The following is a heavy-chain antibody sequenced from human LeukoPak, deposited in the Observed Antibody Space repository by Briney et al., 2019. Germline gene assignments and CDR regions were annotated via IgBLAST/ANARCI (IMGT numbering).Heavy chain of an antibody. J-gene: IGHJ4*02. V-gene: IGHV3-15*07. CDR2: IKSKIDGGTT. D-gene: IGHD1-26*01. CDR1: GFTFGKAW. CDR3: ARSGVGGSYGLFDY. Sequence: GGSLRLSCAASGFTFGKAWMNWVRQAPGKGLEWVGRIKSKIDGGTTDYTAPVKGRFTISRDDSKNTLYLQMNSLKTEDTAVYYCARSGVGGSYGLFDYWGQGTLVTVSS.